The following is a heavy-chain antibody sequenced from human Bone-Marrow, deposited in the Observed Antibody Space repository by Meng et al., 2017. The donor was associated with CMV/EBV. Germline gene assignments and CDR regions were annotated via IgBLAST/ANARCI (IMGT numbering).Heavy chain of an antibody. CDR3: TKGAKDASSSSWGPGDFDYYYYGMDV. CDR1: GFTLSNAW. D-gene: IGHD6-13*01. Sequence: GESLKISCAASGFTLSNAWMSGVRQAPGKGLEWVGRIKSKTDGGTTDYAAPVKGRFTISRDDSKNTLYLQMNSLKTEDTAVYYCTKGAKDASSSSWGPGDFDYYYYGMDVWGQGTTVTVSS. CDR2: IKSKTDGGTT. V-gene: IGHV3-15*01. J-gene: IGHJ6*02.